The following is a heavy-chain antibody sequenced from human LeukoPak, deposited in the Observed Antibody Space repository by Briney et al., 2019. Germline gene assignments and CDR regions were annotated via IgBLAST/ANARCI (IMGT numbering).Heavy chain of an antibody. D-gene: IGHD6-19*01. CDR2: ISWNSGSI. CDR1: GFTFDDYA. CDR3: AKDMGPKYSSGWLFDY. V-gene: IGHV3-9*01. J-gene: IGHJ4*02. Sequence: PGRSLRLSCAASGFTFDDYAMHWVRQAPGKGLEWVSGISWNSGSIGYADSVKGRFTISRDNAKNSLYLQMNSLRAEDTALYYCAKDMGPKYSSGWLFDYWGQGTLVTVSS.